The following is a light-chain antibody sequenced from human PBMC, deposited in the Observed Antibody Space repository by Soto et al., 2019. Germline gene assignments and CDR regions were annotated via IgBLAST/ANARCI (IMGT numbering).Light chain of an antibody. J-gene: IGKJ2*01. Sequence: VLTRSPGTLSLSPGERATISCRASQSISSNYLAWYQHKPGQAPRLLIYGASSRATGIPHRFSGSGSGTDFTLTISRLEPEDCGVFYCQQYGNSPPYTFGQGTRLEIK. CDR3: QQYGNSPPYT. CDR1: QSISSNY. CDR2: GAS. V-gene: IGKV3-20*01.